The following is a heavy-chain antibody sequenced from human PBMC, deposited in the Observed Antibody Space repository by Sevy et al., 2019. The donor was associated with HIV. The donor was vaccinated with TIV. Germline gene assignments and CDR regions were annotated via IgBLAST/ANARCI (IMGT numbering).Heavy chain of an antibody. J-gene: IGHJ4*02. V-gene: IGHV4-59*08. Sequence: SETLSLTCTVSGGSITSLYWNWIRQPPGKGLEWISNIYYNGHINYNPSLKSRVTLSPDTSKNPFSLRLRSVTAADTAMYYCAGENAWGRGYSWGQGTLVTVSS. CDR3: AGENAWGRGYS. CDR2: IYYNGHI. CDR1: GGSITSLY. D-gene: IGHD1-26*01.